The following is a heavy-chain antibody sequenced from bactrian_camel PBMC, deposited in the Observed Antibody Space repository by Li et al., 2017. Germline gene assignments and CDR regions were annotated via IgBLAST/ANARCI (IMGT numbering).Heavy chain of an antibody. D-gene: IGHD1*01. CDR2: INIDGAT. V-gene: IGHV3S55*01. CDR1: GLTFDEDD. J-gene: IGHJ4*01. Sequence: HVQLVESGGGSVQAGGSLRLSCTVFGLTFDEDDMGWFRQAPGNKCELVSTINIDGATTYADSVKDRFTISQDNARNVQYLQMNSLKVEDSATYYCAARFECTDPIQALDVLRSIPFNYWGLKPRSPSP.